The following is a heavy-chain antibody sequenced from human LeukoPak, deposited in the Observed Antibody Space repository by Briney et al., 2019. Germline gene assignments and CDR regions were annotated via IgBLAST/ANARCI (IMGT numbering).Heavy chain of an antibody. D-gene: IGHD5-24*01. CDR1: GYIFANYW. J-gene: IGHJ4*02. CDR3: ARPVEMATSPFDY. V-gene: IGHV5-51*01. CDR2: IYPDDSDT. Sequence: GESLKISCKGSGYIFANYWIAWVRQMPGKGLEWMGIIYPDDSDTGYSPSFQGQVTISADKSIAAAYLQWSSLKASDNAMYYCARPVEMATSPFDYWGQGTLVTVSS.